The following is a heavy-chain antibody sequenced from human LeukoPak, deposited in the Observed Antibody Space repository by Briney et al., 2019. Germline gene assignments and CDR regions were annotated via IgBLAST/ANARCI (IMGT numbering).Heavy chain of an antibody. V-gene: IGHV4-59*01. D-gene: IGHD6-13*01. J-gene: IGHJ4*02. CDR3: ARGVYIAAAQYGY. Sequence: SETLSLTCTVSGGSISSYYWSWIRQPPGRGLEWIGYIYYSGTTNYNPSLKSRVTISVDTSKNQFSLKLSSVTAADTAAYYCARGVYIAAAQYGYWGQGTLVTVSS. CDR1: GGSISSYY. CDR2: IYYSGTT.